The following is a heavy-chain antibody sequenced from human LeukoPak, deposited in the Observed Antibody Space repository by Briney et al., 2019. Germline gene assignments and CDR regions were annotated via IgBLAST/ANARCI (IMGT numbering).Heavy chain of an antibody. CDR2: ISGSGGST. Sequence: GSLRLSCAASGFTFSSYAMSWVRQAPGKGLEWVSAISGSGGSTYYADSVKGRFTISRDNSKNTLYPQMNSLRAEDTAVYYCAKDDSQHYYDSSGYYVFDYWGQGTPVTVSS. V-gene: IGHV3-23*01. CDR1: GFTFSSYA. J-gene: IGHJ4*02. CDR3: AKDDSQHYYDSSGYYVFDY. D-gene: IGHD3-22*01.